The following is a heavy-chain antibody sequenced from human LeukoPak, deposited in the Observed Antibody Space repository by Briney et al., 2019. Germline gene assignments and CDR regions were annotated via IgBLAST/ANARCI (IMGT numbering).Heavy chain of an antibody. Sequence: SVKVSCKASGYTFTSYGISWVRQAPGQGLEWMGWISAYNGNTNYAQKLQGRVTMTTDTSTSTAYMELRSLRSDDTAVYYCARKKGGYYPYYFDYWGQGTLVTVSS. CDR2: ISAYNGNT. CDR3: ARKKGGYYPYYFDY. J-gene: IGHJ4*02. CDR1: GYTFTSYG. D-gene: IGHD3-22*01. V-gene: IGHV1-18*01.